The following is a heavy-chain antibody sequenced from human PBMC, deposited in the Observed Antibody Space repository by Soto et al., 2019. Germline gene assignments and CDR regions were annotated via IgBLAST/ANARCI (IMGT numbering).Heavy chain of an antibody. J-gene: IGHJ4*02. V-gene: IGHV3-33*03. D-gene: IGHD1-26*01. CDR1: GFTFRRHG. CDR2: IWYDGSEQ. CDR3: GRWRTQKWVDA. Sequence: QEQLVESGGGVVQPGMSLRLSCEGSGFTFRRHGMHWVRQSPGKGLEWLAVIWYDGSEQYYADSVKGRFTISRDNSKNMLYLQLNILTVGDIAVYSCGRWRTQKWVDAWGLGTRVPVSP.